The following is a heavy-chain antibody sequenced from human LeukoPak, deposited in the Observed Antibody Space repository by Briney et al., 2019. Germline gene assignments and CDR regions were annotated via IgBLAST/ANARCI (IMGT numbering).Heavy chain of an antibody. V-gene: IGHV1-2*02. D-gene: IGHD2-15*01. CDR2: INPNSGGT. Sequence: AASVTVSCKASGYTFTGYYMHWVRQAPGQGLEWMGWINPNSGGTNYAQKFQGRVTITSDTSISTAYMELSRLRSDDTAVYYCARDRGYCSGGSCYEVDYWGQGTLVTVSS. CDR1: GYTFTGYY. CDR3: ARDRGYCSGGSCYEVDY. J-gene: IGHJ4*02.